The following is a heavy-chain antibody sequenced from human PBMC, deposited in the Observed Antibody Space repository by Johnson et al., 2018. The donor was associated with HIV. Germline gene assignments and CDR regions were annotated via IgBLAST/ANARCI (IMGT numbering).Heavy chain of an antibody. CDR3: AKERGYSYGRGAFDI. V-gene: IGHV3-23*04. J-gene: IGHJ3*02. Sequence: VQLVESGGGLVKPGGSLRLSCAASGFTFSDDYMSWIRQAPGKGLEWVSAISGSGGSTYYADSVKGRFTISRDNSKNTLYLQMNSLRAEDTAVYYCAKERGYSYGRGAFDIWGQGTMVTVSS. CDR2: ISGSGGST. D-gene: IGHD5-18*01. CDR1: GFTFSDDY.